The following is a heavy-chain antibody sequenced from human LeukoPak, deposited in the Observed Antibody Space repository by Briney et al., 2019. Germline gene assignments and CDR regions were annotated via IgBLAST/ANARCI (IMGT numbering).Heavy chain of an antibody. CDR1: GFTFSSYT. V-gene: IGHV3-30*04. J-gene: IGHJ6*02. Sequence: PGGSLGLSCAASGFTFSSYTMHWVRQAPGKGLGWVAVISYDGSNKYYADSVKGRFTISRDNSKNTLYLQMNSLRAEDTAVYYCARDLYYDSSGYYYGPYYYYGMDVWGQGTTVTVSS. CDR3: ARDLYYDSSGYYYGPYYYYGMDV. D-gene: IGHD3-22*01. CDR2: ISYDGSNK.